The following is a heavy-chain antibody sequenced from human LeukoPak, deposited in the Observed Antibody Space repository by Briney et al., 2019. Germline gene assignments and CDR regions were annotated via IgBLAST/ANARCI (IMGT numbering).Heavy chain of an antibody. CDR1: GFTFRTYD. CDR3: ATAHQFSFQA. Sequence: GGSLRLSCAASGFTFRTYDMTWVRQAPGQGLQWVSLIWTSDTAFYADSAKGRVTIYRDNSANTLYLQMNSLGVEDTAVYYCATAHQFSFQAWGQGTVVTVSS. CDR2: LIWTSDTA. J-gene: IGHJ1*01. V-gene: IGHV3-23*01. D-gene: IGHD2-2*01.